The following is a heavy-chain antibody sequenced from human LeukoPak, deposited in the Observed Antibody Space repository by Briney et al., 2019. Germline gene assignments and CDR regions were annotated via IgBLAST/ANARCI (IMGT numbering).Heavy chain of an antibody. D-gene: IGHD6-19*01. Sequence: PSETLSLTCAVYGGSFSGYYWSWIRQPPGKGLEWIGEINYSGSSNYNPSLKSRVTISIDTSKNQFSLKLSPVTAADTAVYYCARARGAVAGYFDYWGQGTPVTVSS. CDR1: GGSFSGYY. CDR2: INYSGSS. CDR3: ARARGAVAGYFDY. J-gene: IGHJ4*02. V-gene: IGHV4-34*01.